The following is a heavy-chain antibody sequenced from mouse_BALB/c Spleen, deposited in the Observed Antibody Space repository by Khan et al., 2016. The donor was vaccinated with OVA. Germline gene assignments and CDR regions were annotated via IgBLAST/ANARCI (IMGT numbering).Heavy chain of an antibody. D-gene: IGHD1-1*01. CDR3: ERRAYYSSSDGFAY. V-gene: IGHV5-6*01. CDR1: GFTFSNYG. CDR2: INTGGAYT. J-gene: IGHJ3*01. Sequence: EVELVESGGDFVRPGGSLKLSCAASGFTFSNYGMSWVRQTPDKRLEWVATINTGGAYTYYPDIVKGRFTISRDNAKNTLYLQLSSLKSEDTAIYYCERRAYYSSSDGFAYWGQGTLVTVSA.